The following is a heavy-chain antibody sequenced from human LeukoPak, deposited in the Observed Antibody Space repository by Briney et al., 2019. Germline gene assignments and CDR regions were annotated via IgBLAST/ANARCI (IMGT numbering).Heavy chain of an antibody. V-gene: IGHV4-34*01. Sequence: SETLSLTCAVYGGSFSGYYWSWIRQPPGKGLEWIGEINHSGSTNYNPSLKSRVTISVDTSKNQFSLKLSSVTAADTAVYYCTTSSRGYSGYDAWGQGTMVTVSS. CDR1: GGSFSGYY. CDR3: TTSSRGYSGYDA. CDR2: INHSGST. J-gene: IGHJ3*01. D-gene: IGHD5-12*01.